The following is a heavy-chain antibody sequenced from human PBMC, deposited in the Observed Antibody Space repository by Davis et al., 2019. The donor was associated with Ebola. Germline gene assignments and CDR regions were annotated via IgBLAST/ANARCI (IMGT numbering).Heavy chain of an antibody. J-gene: IGHJ4*02. CDR3: ARDWGRGFDY. D-gene: IGHD3-16*01. CDR1: GFSVSSNY. V-gene: IGHV3-66*02. Sequence: GESLKISCAVSGFSVSSNYMTWVRQAPGKGLEWVSLIYSVGTTYYADSVKGRFTISRDNSKNTLYLQMNSLRPEDTAVYYCARDWGRGFDYWGQGTLVTVSS. CDR2: IYSVGTT.